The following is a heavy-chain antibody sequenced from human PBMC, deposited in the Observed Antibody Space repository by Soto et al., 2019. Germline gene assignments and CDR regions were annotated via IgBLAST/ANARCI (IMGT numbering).Heavy chain of an antibody. Sequence: GGSLRLSCAASGFTFSSYAMHWVRQAPGKGLEWVAVISYDGSNKYYADSVKGRFTISRDNSKNTLYLQMNSLRAEDTAVYYWARVGTRYYDFWSGYQDYWGQGTLVTVSS. CDR3: ARVGTRYYDFWSGYQDY. D-gene: IGHD3-3*01. J-gene: IGHJ4*02. CDR1: GFTFSSYA. V-gene: IGHV3-30-3*01. CDR2: ISYDGSNK.